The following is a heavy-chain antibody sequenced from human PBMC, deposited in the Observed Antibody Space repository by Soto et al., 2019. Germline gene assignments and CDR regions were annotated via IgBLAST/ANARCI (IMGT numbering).Heavy chain of an antibody. CDR2: IFHDGTA. Sequence: PSETLSLTCAVSGVSLTSGNWWPWVRQSPQRGLEYIGEIFHDGTANYYPSFERRVAMSVDTSRNQFSLKLTSVTAADTAVYFCARLVYDTRLNYMYFDFWGPGTLVTVSS. D-gene: IGHD3-10*01. V-gene: IGHV4-4*02. J-gene: IGHJ4*02. CDR3: ARLVYDTRLNYMYFDF. CDR1: GVSLTSGNW.